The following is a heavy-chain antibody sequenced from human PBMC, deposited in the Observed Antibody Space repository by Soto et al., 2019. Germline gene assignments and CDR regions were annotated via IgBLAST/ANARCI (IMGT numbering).Heavy chain of an antibody. D-gene: IGHD2-8*01. V-gene: IGHV3-15*07. Sequence: EVQLVESGGGLVKPGGSLRLSCAASGFTFSNAWMNWVRQAPGKGLEWVGRIKSKTDGGTTDYAAPVKGRFTISRDDSKNTLYLQMNSLKTEDTAVYYCNTAEYCTNYCYYGMDVWGQGTTVTVSS. J-gene: IGHJ6*02. CDR3: NTAEYCTNYCYYGMDV. CDR1: GFTFSNAW. CDR2: IKSKTDGGTT.